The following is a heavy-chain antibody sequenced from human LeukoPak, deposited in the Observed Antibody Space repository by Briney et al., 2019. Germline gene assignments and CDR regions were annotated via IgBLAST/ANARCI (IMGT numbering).Heavy chain of an antibody. D-gene: IGHD4/OR15-4a*01. CDR3: ARKPTAYPNDY. CDR2: ISAYNGYT. V-gene: IGHV1-18*04. J-gene: IGHJ4*02. Sequence: GASVKVSCKASGYTFTNYGISWVRQAPGQGLEWMGWISAYNGYTNYAQRLQGRVTVTTETSTSTAYMELRSLRPDDTAIYYCARKPTAYPNDYWGQGTLVTVSS. CDR1: GYTFTNYG.